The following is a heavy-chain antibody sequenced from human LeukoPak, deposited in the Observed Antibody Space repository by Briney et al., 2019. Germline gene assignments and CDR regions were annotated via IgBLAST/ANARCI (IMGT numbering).Heavy chain of an antibody. V-gene: IGHV3-74*03. J-gene: IGHJ5*02. D-gene: IGHD3-3*02. CDR3: APQQAFSPYNWFDP. Sequence: GGSLRLSCVGSGFTISNYWMHWVRHAPGTGLVWVSRIHPDGSITTYADSVKGRFTISRDNTKNTLYLQMNSLRAEDTAVYYCAPQQAFSPYNWFDPWGQGTLVTVSS. CDR2: IHPDGSIT. CDR1: GFTISNYW.